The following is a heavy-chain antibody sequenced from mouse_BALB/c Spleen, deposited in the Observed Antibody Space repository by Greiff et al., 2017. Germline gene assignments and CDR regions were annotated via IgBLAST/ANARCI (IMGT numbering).Heavy chain of an antibody. CDR3: TRSGDYWTGGYFDV. J-gene: IGHJ1*01. V-gene: IGHV1-5*01. CDR2: IYPGNSDT. CDR1: GYSFTSYR. D-gene: IGHD1-1*01. Sequence: DVQLQESGTVLARPGASVKMSCKASGYSFTSYRMHWVKQRPGQGLEWIGAIYPGNSDTSYNQKFKGKAKLTAVTSASTAYMELSSLTNEDSAVYYGTRSGDYWTGGYFDVWGAGTTVTVSS.